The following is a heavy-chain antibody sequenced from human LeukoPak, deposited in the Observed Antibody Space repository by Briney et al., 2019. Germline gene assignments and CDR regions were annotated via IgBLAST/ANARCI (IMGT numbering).Heavy chain of an antibody. CDR2: IKQDGSAK. CDR1: GFTFSDYW. J-gene: IGHJ4*02. Sequence: GGSLRLSCAASGFTFSDYWMHWVRQAPGKGLEWVANIKQDGSAKYYVDSVKGRFTISRDSAKNSLYLQMNSLRAEDTAVYYYARRYFDSWGQGTLVTVSS. V-gene: IGHV3-7*03. CDR3: ARRYFDS.